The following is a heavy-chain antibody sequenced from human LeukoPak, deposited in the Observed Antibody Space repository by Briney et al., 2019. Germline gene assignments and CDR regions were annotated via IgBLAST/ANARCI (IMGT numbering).Heavy chain of an antibody. J-gene: IGHJ4*02. D-gene: IGHD2-8*01. V-gene: IGHV3-23*01. CDR1: GFNFNSNA. Sequence: TGGSLRLSCATSGFNFNSNAMIWVRQAPGKWLECVSAITAPGDATYYADSVKGRFSISRDNSKNTLYLLLNSLRVEDTALYYCAKAFGTNGYFQLPIDFWGQGTLVTVSS. CDR3: AKAFGTNGYFQLPIDF. CDR2: ITAPGDAT.